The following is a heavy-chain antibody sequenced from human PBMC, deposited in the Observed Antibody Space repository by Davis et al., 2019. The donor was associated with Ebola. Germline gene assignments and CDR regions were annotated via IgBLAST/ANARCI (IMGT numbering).Heavy chain of an antibody. D-gene: IGHD4-17*01. CDR1: GFAFSSYE. CDR2: ISSSSSTI. V-gene: IGHV3-48*02. CDR3: AREAVTTFYGMDV. Sequence: LSLTCAASGFAFSSYEMNWVRQAPGKGLEWVSYISSSSSTIYYADSVKGRFTISRDNAKNSLYLQMNSLRDEDTAVYYCAREAVTTFYGMDVWGQGTTVTVSS. J-gene: IGHJ6*02.